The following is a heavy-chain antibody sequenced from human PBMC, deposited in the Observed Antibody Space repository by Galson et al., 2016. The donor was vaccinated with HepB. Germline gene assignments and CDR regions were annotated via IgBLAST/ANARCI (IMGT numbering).Heavy chain of an antibody. D-gene: IGHD6-13*01. Sequence: SLRLSCAASGFTFSNYGMHWFRQAPGKGLEWVAVVRYDGTNQDYADSVKGRFTISRDNSKNTLFLQRNSLRAEDTAVYYCARIGAAAGRPGYYSYGVDVWGQGTTVTISS. V-gene: IGHV3-33*01. J-gene: IGHJ6*02. CDR2: VRYDGTNQ. CDR1: GFTFSNYG. CDR3: ARIGAAAGRPGYYSYGVDV.